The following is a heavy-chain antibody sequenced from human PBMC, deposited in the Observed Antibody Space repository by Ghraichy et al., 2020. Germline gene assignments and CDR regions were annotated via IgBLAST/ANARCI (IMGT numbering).Heavy chain of an antibody. CDR1: GCSVSSGSYY. Sequence: SETLSLTCTVSGCSVSSGSYYWSWIRQPPGKGLEWIGYIYYSGSTNYNPSLKSRVTISVDTSKNQFSLKLSSVTAADTAVYYCARDHALFGQWLGGGVWSQGTLVTVYS. D-gene: IGHD6-19*01. V-gene: IGHV4-61*01. J-gene: IGHJ4*02. CDR2: IYYSGST. CDR3: ARDHALFGQWLGGGV.